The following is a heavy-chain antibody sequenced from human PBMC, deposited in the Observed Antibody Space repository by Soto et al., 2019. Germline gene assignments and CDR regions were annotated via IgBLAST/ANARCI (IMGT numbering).Heavy chain of an antibody. CDR3: ARGTPVAAIFGVVTTWVYYYGMDV. CDR1: GYTFTGYY. D-gene: IGHD3-3*01. Sequence: QVPLVQSGAEVKKPGASVKVSCKASGYTFTGYYMHWVRQAPGQGLEWMGWINPNSGGTNYAQKFQGWVTMTRDTSISTAYMELSRLRSDDTAVYYCARGTPVAAIFGVVTTWVYYYGMDVWGQGTTVTVSS. CDR2: INPNSGGT. J-gene: IGHJ6*02. V-gene: IGHV1-2*04.